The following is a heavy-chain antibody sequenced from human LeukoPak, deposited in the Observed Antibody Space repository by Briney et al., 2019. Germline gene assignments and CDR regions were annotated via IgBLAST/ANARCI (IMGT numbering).Heavy chain of an antibody. D-gene: IGHD3-9*01. V-gene: IGHV3-30*04. J-gene: IGHJ4*02. CDR1: GFTFSSYA. CDR2: ISYDGSNK. Sequence: GRSLRLSCAASGFTFSSYAMHWVRQAPGKGLEWVAVISYDGSNKYYADSVKGLFTISRDNSKNTLYLQMNSLRAEDTAVYYCAQAYDILTGYDYWGQGTLVTVSS. CDR3: AQAYDILTGYDY.